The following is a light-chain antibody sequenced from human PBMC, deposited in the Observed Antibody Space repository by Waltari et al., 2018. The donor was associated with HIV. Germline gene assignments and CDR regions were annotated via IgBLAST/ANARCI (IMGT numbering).Light chain of an antibody. Sequence: EIVLTQSPATLSLSPGERATLSCRASQSVGSYSAWYQQKPGQAPRLLIYDASNRATGIPARFSGSGSGTDFTLTISSLEPEDFAVYYCQQRTNWPPYSFGQGTKLEIK. CDR2: DAS. V-gene: IGKV3-11*01. CDR3: QQRTNWPPYS. J-gene: IGKJ2*03. CDR1: QSVGSY.